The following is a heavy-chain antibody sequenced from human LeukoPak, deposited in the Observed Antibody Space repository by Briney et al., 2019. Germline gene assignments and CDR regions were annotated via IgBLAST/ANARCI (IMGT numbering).Heavy chain of an antibody. CDR2: INAGNGNT. J-gene: IGHJ4*02. Sequence: ASVKVSCKASAYTFTIYTIHWVRQAPGQRLEWMGWINAGNGNTRYSQNFQGRVTITRDTSATTAYMELSSLRSEDTAVYYCARGHYYDSSGYFDHFDYWGQGTLVTVSS. CDR3: ARGHYYDSSGYFDHFDY. D-gene: IGHD3-22*01. V-gene: IGHV1-3*01. CDR1: AYTFTIYT.